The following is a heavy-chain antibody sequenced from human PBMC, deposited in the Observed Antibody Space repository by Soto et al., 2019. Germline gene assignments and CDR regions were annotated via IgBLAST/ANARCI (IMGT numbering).Heavy chain of an antibody. CDR3: ARDLGQQQLVLNY. Sequence: ASVKVSCKASGGTFSSYAISWVRQAPGQGLEWMGGIIPIFGTANYAQKFRGRVTITADESTSTAYMELSSLRSEDTAVYYCARDLGQQQLVLNYWGQGTLVTVSS. J-gene: IGHJ4*02. V-gene: IGHV1-69*13. D-gene: IGHD6-13*01. CDR2: IIPIFGTA. CDR1: GGTFSSYA.